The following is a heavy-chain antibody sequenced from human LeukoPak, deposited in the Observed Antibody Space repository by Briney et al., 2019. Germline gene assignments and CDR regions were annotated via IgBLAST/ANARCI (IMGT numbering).Heavy chain of an antibody. CDR3: AREAIVNAFDI. CDR1: GDSINNGGYS. V-gene: IGHV4-61*08. Sequence: PSETLSLTCAVSGDSINNGGYSWSWIRQPPGKGLEWIGYIYYSGSTNYNPSLKSRVTISVDTSKNQFSLKLSSVTAADTAVYYCAREAIVNAFDIWGQGTMVTVSS. D-gene: IGHD3-22*01. CDR2: IYYSGST. J-gene: IGHJ3*02.